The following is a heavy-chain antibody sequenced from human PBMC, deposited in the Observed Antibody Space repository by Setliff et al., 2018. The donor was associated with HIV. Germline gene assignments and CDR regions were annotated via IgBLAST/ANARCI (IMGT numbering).Heavy chain of an antibody. Sequence: GASVKVSCKASGYTFTAYYLHWVRQAPGQGPEWMAWINPRNGATTYAQEFQGRVTVTRDTFISTVYLDLTRLTSDDTAIYYCVRVAVTGRGLAYWGQGTRVTVSS. J-gene: IGHJ4*02. D-gene: IGHD6-19*01. V-gene: IGHV1-2*02. CDR2: INPRNGAT. CDR3: VRVAVTGRGLAY. CDR1: GYTFTAYY.